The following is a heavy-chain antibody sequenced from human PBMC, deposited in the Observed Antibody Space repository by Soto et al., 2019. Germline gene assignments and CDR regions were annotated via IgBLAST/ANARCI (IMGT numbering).Heavy chain of an antibody. D-gene: IGHD5-18*01. J-gene: IGHJ3*01. Sequence: EVQLLEFGGGLVQPGESLRLSCATSGFTFSNYAMSWVRQAPGKGLEWVSGISGSGGRTFDGDSVKGRFIISRDNSKNTLYLQLNSLRAEDTAVYYCAKDLIESYYNSFGAFDVWGQGTIVTVSS. CDR1: GFTFSNYA. V-gene: IGHV3-23*01. CDR3: AKDLIESYYNSFGAFDV. CDR2: ISGSGGRT.